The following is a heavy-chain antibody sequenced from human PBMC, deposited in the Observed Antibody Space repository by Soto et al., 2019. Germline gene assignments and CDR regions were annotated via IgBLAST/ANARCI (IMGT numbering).Heavy chain of an antibody. CDR3: ARERRHSGYDRPLYYYYYYMDV. V-gene: IGHV3-7*01. Sequence: GGSLRLSCAASGFTFSSYWMSWVRQAPGKGLEWVANIKQDGSEKYYVDSVKGRFTISRDNAKNSLYLQMNSLRAEDTAVYYCARERRHSGYDRPLYYYYYYMDVWGKGTTVTVSS. J-gene: IGHJ6*03. CDR1: GFTFSSYW. D-gene: IGHD5-12*01. CDR2: IKQDGSEK.